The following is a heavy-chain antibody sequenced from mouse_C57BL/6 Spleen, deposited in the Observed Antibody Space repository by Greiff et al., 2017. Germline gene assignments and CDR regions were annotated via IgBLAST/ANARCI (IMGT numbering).Heavy chain of an antibody. J-gene: IGHJ3*01. CDR3: ARRGDYYGSSAWFAY. D-gene: IGHD1-1*01. V-gene: IGHV1-9*01. CDR2: SGST. Sequence: VKLMESGAELMKPGASVKLSCKATGYTFTGYWIEWVKQRPGSGSTNYNEKFKGKATFNADTSSNTAYMQLSSLTTEDSAIYYCARRGDYYGSSAWFAYWGQGTLVTVSA. CDR1: GYTFTGYW.